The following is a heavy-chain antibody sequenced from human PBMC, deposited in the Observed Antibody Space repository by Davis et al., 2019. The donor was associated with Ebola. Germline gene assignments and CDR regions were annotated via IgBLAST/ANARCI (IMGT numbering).Heavy chain of an antibody. Sequence: PETLSLTCAVYGGSFSGYYWSWIRQPPGKGLEWIGEIDHSGIRTYNPSLQNRVTMSVDASKNQFSLRLTSVTAADTAVYYCSDWNRWGQGTLVTVAS. CDR3: SDWNR. V-gene: IGHV4-34*01. CDR2: IDHSGIR. CDR1: GGSFSGYY. D-gene: IGHD1-1*01. J-gene: IGHJ4*02.